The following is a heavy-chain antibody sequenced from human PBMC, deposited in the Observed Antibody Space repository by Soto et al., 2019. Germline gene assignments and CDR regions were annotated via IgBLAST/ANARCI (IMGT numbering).Heavy chain of an antibody. J-gene: IGHJ5*02. D-gene: IGHD3-22*01. CDR2: ISYDGSNK. Sequence: PGGSLRLSCAASGFTFSSYAMHWVRQAPGKGLEWVAVISYDGSNKYYADSVKGRFTISRDNSKNTLYLQMNSLRAEDTAVYYCARGRITMIVVVITPWFDPWGQGTLVTVSS. CDR3: ARGRITMIVVVITPWFDP. V-gene: IGHV3-30-3*01. CDR1: GFTFSSYA.